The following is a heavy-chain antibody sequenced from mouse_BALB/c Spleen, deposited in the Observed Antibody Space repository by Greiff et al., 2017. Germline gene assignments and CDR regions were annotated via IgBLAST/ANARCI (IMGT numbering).Heavy chain of an antibody. J-gene: IGHJ2*01. CDR2: IDPENGNT. D-gene: IGHD2-1*01. CDR3: ARGGYGNYCFDY. Sequence: VQLQQSGAELVRPGALVKLSCKASGFNIKDYYMHWVKQRPEQGLEWIGWIDPENGNTIYDPKFQGKASITADTSSNTAYLQLSSLTSEDTAVYYCARGGYGNYCFDYWGQGTTLTVSS. V-gene: IGHV14-1*02. CDR1: GFNIKDYY.